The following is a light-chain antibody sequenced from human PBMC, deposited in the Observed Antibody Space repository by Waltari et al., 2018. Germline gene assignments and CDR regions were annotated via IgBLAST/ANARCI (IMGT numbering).Light chain of an antibody. Sequence: ETVMTQSPATLSVSPGERVTLSCRASQSISSSVAWYQQKPGQAPRLLVYGASTRATGIPARFSGSGSGTEFTLTISSMQSEDFAVYYCQQYNDWPPITFGQGTRLDIK. V-gene: IGKV3-15*01. CDR3: QQYNDWPPIT. J-gene: IGKJ5*01. CDR1: QSISSS. CDR2: GAS.